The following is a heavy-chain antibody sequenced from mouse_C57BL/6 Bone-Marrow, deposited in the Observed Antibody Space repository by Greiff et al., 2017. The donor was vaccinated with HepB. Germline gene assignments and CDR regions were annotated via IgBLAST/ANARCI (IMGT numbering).Heavy chain of an antibody. CDR3: ARHIYYDYDGYAMDY. CDR2: ISSGGSYT. V-gene: IGHV5-6*01. Sequence: VQLKESGGDLVKPGGSLKLSCAASGFTFSSYGMSWVRQTPDKRLEWVATISSGGSYTYYPDSVKGRFTISRDNAKNTLYLQMSSLKSEDTAMYYCARHIYYDYDGYAMDYWGQGTSVTVSS. J-gene: IGHJ4*01. CDR1: GFTFSSYG. D-gene: IGHD2-4*01.